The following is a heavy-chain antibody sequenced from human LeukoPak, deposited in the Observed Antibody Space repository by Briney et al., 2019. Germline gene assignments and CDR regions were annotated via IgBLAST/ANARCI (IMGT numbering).Heavy chain of an antibody. D-gene: IGHD3-16*02. CDR3: ARIRLWELSSPLDY. V-gene: IGHV3-23*01. J-gene: IGHJ4*02. CDR2: ISGSGGST. CDR1: GFTFSSYA. Sequence: PGGSLRLSCAASGFTFSSYAMSWVRQAPGKGLEWVSAISGSGGSTYYADSVKGRFTISRDNSKNTLYLQMNSLRAEDTAVYYCARIRLWELSSPLDYWGQGTLLTVSS.